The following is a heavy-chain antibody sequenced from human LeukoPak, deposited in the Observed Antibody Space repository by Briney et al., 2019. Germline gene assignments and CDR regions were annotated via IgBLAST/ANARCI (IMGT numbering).Heavy chain of an antibody. J-gene: IGHJ6*03. D-gene: IGHD3-10*01. V-gene: IGHV4-38-2*02. CDR3: ARRMGRRFGERYYYYHYMDV. CDR1: GYSIGSGYY. Sequence: PSETLSLTCTVSGYSIGSGYYWGWIRQPPGKGLEWIGEINHSGSTNYNPSLKSRVTISVDTSKNQFSLKLSSVTAADTAVYYCARRMGRRFGERYYYYHYMDVWGKGTTVTIPS. CDR2: INHSGST.